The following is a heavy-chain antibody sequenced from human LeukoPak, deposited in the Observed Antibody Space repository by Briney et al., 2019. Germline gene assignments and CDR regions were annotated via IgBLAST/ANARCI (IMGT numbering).Heavy chain of an antibody. CDR2: ISGSGST. Sequence: TLSLTCTVSGGSIGTSAYYWNWIRQHPGKGLEWIGFISGSGSTLYNPSLKSRVTISSDTSKNQFSLKLTSVTAADMAVYYCARGRYSYGWNDSWGQGTLVTVSS. D-gene: IGHD3-16*02. J-gene: IGHJ5*01. CDR1: GGSIGTSAYY. CDR3: ARGRYSYGWNDS. V-gene: IGHV4-31*03.